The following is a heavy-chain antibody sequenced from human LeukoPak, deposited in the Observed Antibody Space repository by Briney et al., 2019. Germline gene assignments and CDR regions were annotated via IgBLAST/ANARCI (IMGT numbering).Heavy chain of an antibody. D-gene: IGHD5-12*01. CDR3: AKALALNSGYETVDY. V-gene: IGHV3-21*04. CDR1: GFTFSSYS. CDR2: ISSSSSYI. Sequence: GGSLRLSCAASGFTFSSYSMNWVRQAPGKGLEWVSSISSSSSYIYYADSVKGRFTISRDNAKNSLYLQMNSLRAEDTAVYYCAKALALNSGYETVDYWGQGTLVTVSS. J-gene: IGHJ4*02.